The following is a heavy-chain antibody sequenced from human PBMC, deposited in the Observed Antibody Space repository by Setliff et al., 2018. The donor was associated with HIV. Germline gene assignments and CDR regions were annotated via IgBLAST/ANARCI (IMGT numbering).Heavy chain of an antibody. Sequence: ASVKVSCKASGYTFTSYGLSWVRQAPGQGLEWMGWINTYTGSPTYAQDFTGRFLFSLDTSVSTAYLEISSLKAEDIAVYYCARGGYLYDSSGHLAYYLDYWGQGTLVTVSS. CDR1: GYTFTSYG. J-gene: IGHJ4*02. CDR2: INTYTGSP. V-gene: IGHV7-4-1*02. CDR3: ARGGYLYDSSGHLAYYLDY. D-gene: IGHD3-22*01.